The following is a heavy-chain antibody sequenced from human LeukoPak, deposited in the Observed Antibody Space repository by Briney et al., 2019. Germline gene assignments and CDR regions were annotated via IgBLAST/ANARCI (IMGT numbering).Heavy chain of an antibody. J-gene: IGHJ6*03. CDR2: MNPNSANT. Sequence: ASVKASCKASGYTFTGYDINWVRQATGHRLEWMGWMNPNSANTGYAQKAQCRVTMTRHTSTSPAYMELISLRSDDTAVYYCARLLSSSWYGSYYYYYMDVWGKGTTVTISS. CDR3: ARLLSSSWYGSYYYYYMDV. D-gene: IGHD6-13*01. CDR1: GYTFTGYD. V-gene: IGHV1-8*01.